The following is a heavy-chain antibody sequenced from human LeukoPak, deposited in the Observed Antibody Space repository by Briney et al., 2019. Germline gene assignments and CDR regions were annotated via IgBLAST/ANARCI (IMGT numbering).Heavy chain of an antibody. D-gene: IGHD1-26*01. CDR3: AKGQSGTYPRVHFDY. CDR2: ISGSGGST. Sequence: PGGSLRLSCAASGFTFNCAMSWVRQAPGKGLEWVSSISGSGGSTYYAASVKGRFTISRDNSKNTLYLQMNSLRAEDTAVYYCAKGQSGTYPRVHFDYWGQGTLVTVSS. J-gene: IGHJ4*02. V-gene: IGHV3-23*01. CDR1: GFTFNCA.